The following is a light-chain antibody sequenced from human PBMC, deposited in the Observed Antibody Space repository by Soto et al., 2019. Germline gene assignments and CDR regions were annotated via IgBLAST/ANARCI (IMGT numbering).Light chain of an antibody. Sequence: DIQMTQSPSTVSASVGDRVTITCRASQSLSGWLAWYQQKPGKAPKLLISDASDLESGVPSRSSGSGSGTEFTLTISSLQPDDFATYYCQQYHTYSYTFGQGTKLEIK. CDR2: DAS. J-gene: IGKJ2*01. CDR1: QSLSGW. V-gene: IGKV1-5*01. CDR3: QQYHTYSYT.